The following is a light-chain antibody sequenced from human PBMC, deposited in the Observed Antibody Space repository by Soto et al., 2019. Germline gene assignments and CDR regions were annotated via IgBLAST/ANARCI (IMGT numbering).Light chain of an antibody. V-gene: IGKV3-20*01. CDR2: GAS. J-gene: IGKJ4*01. CDR1: QSCSSY. Sequence: EMVLTPSPGTLSLSPGERATLSCRASQSCSSYLAWYQQKPGQAPRLLMYGASSRATGTPDRFSGSGSGTDFTLTISRLEPEDFEVYYCQQYGSSPLTFGGGTKVDIK. CDR3: QQYGSSPLT.